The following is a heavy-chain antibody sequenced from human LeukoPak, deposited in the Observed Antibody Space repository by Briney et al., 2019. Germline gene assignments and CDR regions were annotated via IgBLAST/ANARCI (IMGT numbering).Heavy chain of an antibody. D-gene: IGHD2-2*01. CDR2: ISSSSSYI. CDR3: ARDPLPYCSSTSCPRGWYFDL. J-gene: IGHJ2*01. CDR1: GFTFSSYS. V-gene: IGHV3-21*01. Sequence: GGSLRLSCAASGFTFSSYSMNWVRQAPGKGLEWVSSISSSSSYIYYADSVKGRFTISRDNAKNSLYLQMNSLRAEDTAVYYCARDPLPYCSSTSCPRGWYFDLWGRGTLVTVSS.